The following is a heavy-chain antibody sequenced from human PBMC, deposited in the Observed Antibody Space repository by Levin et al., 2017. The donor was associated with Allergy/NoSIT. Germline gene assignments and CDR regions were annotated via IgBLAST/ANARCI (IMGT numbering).Heavy chain of an antibody. D-gene: IGHD3-10*01. Sequence: ASVKVSCKASGGTFSSYAISWVRQAPGQGLEWMGGIIPIFGTANYAQKFQGRVTITADKSTSTAYMELSSLRSEDTAVYYCARSTYYYGSGSYYNWFDYWGQGTLVTVSS. J-gene: IGHJ4*02. V-gene: IGHV1-69*06. CDR1: GGTFSSYA. CDR3: ARSTYYYGSGSYYNWFDY. CDR2: IIPIFGTA.